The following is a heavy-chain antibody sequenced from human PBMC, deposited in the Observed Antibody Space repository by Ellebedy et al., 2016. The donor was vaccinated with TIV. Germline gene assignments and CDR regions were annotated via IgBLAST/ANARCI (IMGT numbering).Heavy chain of an antibody. J-gene: IGHJ4*02. D-gene: IGHD3-16*01. CDR1: GYTFTSYY. CDR3: ARGGSGAHGDY. V-gene: IGHV1-46*01. Sequence: ASVKVSCXASGYTFTSYYMHWVRQAPGQGLEWMGIINPSGGSTSYAQKFQGRVTITRDTSASTAYMELSSLRSEDTAVYYCARGGSGAHGDYWGQGTLVTVSS. CDR2: INPSGGST.